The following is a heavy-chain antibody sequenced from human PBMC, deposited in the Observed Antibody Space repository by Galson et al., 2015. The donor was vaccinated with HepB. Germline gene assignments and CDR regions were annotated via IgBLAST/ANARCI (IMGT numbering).Heavy chain of an antibody. Sequence: SLRLSCAASGFTFSSYSMNWVRQAPGKGLEWVPSISTSSSYIYYADSVNGRFTISRDNAKKSLYLQMNSLRAEDTAVYYCERDVDYINLFDYWGQGTLVTVSS. CDR1: GFTFSSYS. D-gene: IGHD4-11*01. CDR2: ISTSSSYI. CDR3: ERDVDYINLFDY. V-gene: IGHV3-21*01. J-gene: IGHJ4*02.